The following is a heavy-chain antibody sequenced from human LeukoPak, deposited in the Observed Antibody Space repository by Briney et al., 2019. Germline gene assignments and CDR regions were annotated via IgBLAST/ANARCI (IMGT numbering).Heavy chain of an antibody. J-gene: IGHJ4*02. D-gene: IGHD3-10*01. Sequence: GRSLRLSCAASGFTFSSYGMHWVRQAPGKGLEWVAVISYDGSNTYYADSVKGRFTISRDNSTNTLYLQMNSLRAEDTAVDYWATSDGSGSYYYGLPFDYWGQGTLVTVS. V-gene: IGHV3-30*03. CDR2: ISYDGSNT. CDR3: ATSDGSGSYYYGLPFDY. CDR1: GFTFSSYG.